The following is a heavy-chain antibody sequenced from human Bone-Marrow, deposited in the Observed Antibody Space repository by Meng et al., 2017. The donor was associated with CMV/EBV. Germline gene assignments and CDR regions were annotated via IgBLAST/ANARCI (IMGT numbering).Heavy chain of an antibody. J-gene: IGHJ2*01. CDR2: IYWDDDK. CDR3: AHRGGGNGGWYFDL. D-gene: IGHD4-23*01. Sequence: QLSFKDSRPSPVKTPQTLPLPCTFSWFSLSSSGVVVGWIRQPPGKALEWLALIYWDDDKRYSPSLKSRLTITKDTSKNQVVLTMTNMDPVDTATYYCAHRGGGNGGWYFDLWGRGTLVTVSS. CDR1: WFSLSSSGVV. V-gene: IGHV2-5*02.